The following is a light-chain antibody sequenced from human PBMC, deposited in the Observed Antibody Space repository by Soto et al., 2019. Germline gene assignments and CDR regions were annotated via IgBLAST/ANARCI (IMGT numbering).Light chain of an antibody. CDR1: QSVRSER. V-gene: IGKV3-20*01. CDR2: DAS. J-gene: IGKJ5*01. CDR3: QQYDVSPIT. Sequence: EIVLTQSPGTLSLSPGQRATLSCRASQSVRSERLAWYQQKPGQAPTLVIFDASGRASGVPERFSGSGSGTEFTLTITRLEPEDFAVYYCQQYDVSPITFGLGTRLEIK.